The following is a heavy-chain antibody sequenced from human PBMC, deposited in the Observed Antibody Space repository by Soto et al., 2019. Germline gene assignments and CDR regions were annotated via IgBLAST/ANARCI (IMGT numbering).Heavy chain of an antibody. V-gene: IGHV4-39*01. D-gene: IGHD2-2*01. CDR3: ARTPPPSGYCDSTSCQNWSDH. CDR1: GDSISSSYRY. CDR2: IFYSGST. Sequence: SETLSLTCTLSGDSISSSYRYWGWIRRPPGKGLEWIGSIFYSGSTYYNPSPKSRVTISVDTSKNQFSLKSDDTAMYYCARTPPPSGYCDSTSCQNWSDHWGQGTLVTRLL. J-gene: IGHJ5*02.